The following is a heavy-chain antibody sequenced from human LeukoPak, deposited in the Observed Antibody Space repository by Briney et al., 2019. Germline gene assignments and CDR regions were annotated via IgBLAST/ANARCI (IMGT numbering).Heavy chain of an antibody. CDR2: INSDGTST. Sequence: TGGSLRLSCAASGFTFRRHWMHWVRQAPGKGLVWVARINSDGTSTSYADSVKGRFTISRDSATLYLQMNSLTAEDTAVYYCARGPANGGYGVDYWGQGTLVTVSS. D-gene: IGHD5-12*01. J-gene: IGHJ4*02. V-gene: IGHV3-74*01. CDR3: ARGPANGGYGVDY. CDR1: GFTFRRHW.